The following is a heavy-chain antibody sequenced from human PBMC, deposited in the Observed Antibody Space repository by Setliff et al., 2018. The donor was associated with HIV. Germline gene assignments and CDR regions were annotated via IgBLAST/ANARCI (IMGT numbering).Heavy chain of an antibody. J-gene: IGHJ3*02. Sequence: ASVKVSCKASGYRFTSHGISWVRQAPGQGLEWMGWISTFSDNIYHAQNLQGRVTMTRDTSASTAYMELRSLRSDDTAVYYCAVAGSGDFDIWGQGTMVTVSS. CDR3: AVAGSGDFDI. CDR1: GYRFTSHG. D-gene: IGHD2-15*01. V-gene: IGHV1-18*01. CDR2: ISTFSDNI.